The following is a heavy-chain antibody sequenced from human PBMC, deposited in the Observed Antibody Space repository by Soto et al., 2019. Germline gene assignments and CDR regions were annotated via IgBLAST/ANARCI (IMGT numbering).Heavy chain of an antibody. Sequence: ASETLSLTCTVSGGSISSYYWSWIRQPPGKGLEWIGYIYYSGSTNYNPSLKSRVTISVDTSKNQFSLKLNSVTAADTAVYYCARACSSNSCYDVFDYWGQGTLVTVSS. CDR3: ARACSSNSCYDVFDY. D-gene: IGHD2-2*01. J-gene: IGHJ4*02. CDR1: GGSISSYY. V-gene: IGHV4-59*01. CDR2: IYYSGST.